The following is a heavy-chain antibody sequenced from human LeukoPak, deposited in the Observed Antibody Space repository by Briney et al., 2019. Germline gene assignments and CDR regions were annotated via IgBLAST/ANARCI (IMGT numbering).Heavy chain of an antibody. V-gene: IGHV3-23*01. Sequence: GGSLRLSCAASGFTFSRYAMSWVRQAPGKGLEWVSAISGSGGSTDYADSVKGRFTISRDNAKNSLYLQMNSLRAEDTALYYCAGGAAGIDYWGQGTLVTVSS. D-gene: IGHD6-13*01. J-gene: IGHJ4*02. CDR1: GFTFSRYA. CDR3: AGGAAGIDY. CDR2: ISGSGGST.